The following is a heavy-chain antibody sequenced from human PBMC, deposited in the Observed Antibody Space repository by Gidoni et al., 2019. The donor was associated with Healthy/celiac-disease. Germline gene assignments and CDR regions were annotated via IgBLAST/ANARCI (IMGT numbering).Heavy chain of an antibody. CDR1: GGSFSGYY. CDR3: ARKGYSYGGLIDY. J-gene: IGHJ4*02. D-gene: IGHD5-18*01. CDR2: INHSGST. V-gene: IGHV4-34*01. Sequence: QVQLQQWGAGLLKPSETLSLTCAVYGGSFSGYYWSWIRQPPGKGLGWIGEINHSGSTNYTPSLKSRVTISVDTSKNQFSLKLSSLTAADPAVYYCARKGYSYGGLIDYWGQGTLVTVSS.